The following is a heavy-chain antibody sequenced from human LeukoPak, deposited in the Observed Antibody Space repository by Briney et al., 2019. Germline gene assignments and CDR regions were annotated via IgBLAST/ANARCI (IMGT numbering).Heavy chain of an antibody. D-gene: IGHD6-19*01. Sequence: GGSLRLSCAASGFTFSSYEMNWVRQAPGKGLEWVSYISSSGSSIYYADSVKGRFTISIDNAKNSLYLQMNSLGAEDTAVYYCARRSSSSGFPFDYWGQGTLVTVSS. V-gene: IGHV3-48*03. CDR2: ISSSGSSI. J-gene: IGHJ4*02. CDR1: GFTFSSYE. CDR3: ARRSSSSGFPFDY.